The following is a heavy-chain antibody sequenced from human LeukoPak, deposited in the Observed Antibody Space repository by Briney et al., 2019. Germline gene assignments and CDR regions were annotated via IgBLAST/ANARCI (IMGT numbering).Heavy chain of an antibody. J-gene: IGHJ6*02. CDR3: ARDQVYSGSYHNYYYGMDV. Sequence: PGGSLRLSCAASGFTVSSNYMSWVRQAPGKGLEWVSVIYSGGSTYYADSVKGRFTISRDNSKNTLYLQMNSLRAEDTAVYYCARDQVYSGSYHNYYYGMDVWGQGTTDTVSS. CDR1: GFTVSSNY. CDR2: IYSGGST. D-gene: IGHD1-26*01. V-gene: IGHV3-53*01.